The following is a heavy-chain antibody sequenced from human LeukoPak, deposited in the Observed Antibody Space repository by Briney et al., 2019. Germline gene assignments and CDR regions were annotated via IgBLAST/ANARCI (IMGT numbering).Heavy chain of an antibody. CDR1: GYSFTSYW. J-gene: IGHJ5*02. Sequence: GESLKISCKGFGYSFTSYWIGWVRQMPGKGLEWVGLIYPGESDIRYSPSFQGQVTISADKSISTAYLQWSSLKASDTAMYYCARHYYGSGSYFSWFGPWGQGTLVTVSS. CDR2: IYPGESDI. D-gene: IGHD3-10*01. V-gene: IGHV5-51*01. CDR3: ARHYYGSGSYFSWFGP.